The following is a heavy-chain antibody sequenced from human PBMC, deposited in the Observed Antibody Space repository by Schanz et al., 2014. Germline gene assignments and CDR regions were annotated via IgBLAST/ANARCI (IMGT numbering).Heavy chain of an antibody. CDR2: ISAYNGNT. V-gene: IGHV1-18*01. CDR3: ARDAADFYDILTEEDY. Sequence: QVQLVQSGAEVKKPGASVKVSCKASGYTFTSYGISWVRQAPGQGLEWMGWISAYNGNTKYQQKLQGRVTMTTDTSTSTAYMELRSLRSDDTAVYYGARDAADFYDILTEEDYWGQGTLVTVSS. CDR1: GYTFTSYG. D-gene: IGHD3-9*01. J-gene: IGHJ4*02.